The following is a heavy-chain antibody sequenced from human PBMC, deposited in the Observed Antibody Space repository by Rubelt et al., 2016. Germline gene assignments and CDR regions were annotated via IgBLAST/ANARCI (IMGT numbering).Heavy chain of an antibody. CDR2: IWYDGSNK. D-gene: IGHD3-16*01. V-gene: IGHV3-33*01. CDR1: GLTFRSYG. J-gene: IGHJ4*02. CDR3: ARDSGGLEDYFDY. Sequence: VQLVESGGGVVQPGRSLRLSCAVSGLTFRSYGVHWVRQAPGKGLEWVAVIWYDGSNKYYTDSVKGRFTISRDNAKNSLYLQMNSLRAEDTAVYYCARDSGGLEDYFDYWGQGTLVTVSS.